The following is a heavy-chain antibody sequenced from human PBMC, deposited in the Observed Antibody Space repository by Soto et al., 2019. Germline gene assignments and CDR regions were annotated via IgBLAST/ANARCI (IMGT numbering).Heavy chain of an antibody. V-gene: IGHV4-39*01. D-gene: IGHD2-15*01. CDR1: GGPISSSTSY. Sequence: PSETLSLTCTVSGGPISSSTSYWGWIRQLPGKGLEWIGGIFYSASTYYNPSPRSRVAMYIDLSKNQFLLKLSSVTAADTAVYYCARHLVVAATTYNWFDLWGQGTLVTVS. CDR2: IFYSAST. J-gene: IGHJ5*02. CDR3: ARHLVVAATTYNWFDL.